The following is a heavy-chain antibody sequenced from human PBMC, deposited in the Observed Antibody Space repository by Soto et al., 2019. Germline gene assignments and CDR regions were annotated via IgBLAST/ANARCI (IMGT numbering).Heavy chain of an antibody. CDR1: GFTFSSYS. Sequence: EVHLVESGGGLVQPGGSLRLSCAASGFTFSSYSMNWVRQAPGKGLEWVSSISSSSSYIYYADSVKGRFTISRDNAKNSLYLQMNSLRAEDTAVYYCARDPNYYDSSGYYDYWGQGTLVTVSS. CDR2: ISSSSSYI. CDR3: ARDPNYYDSSGYYDY. J-gene: IGHJ4*02. V-gene: IGHV3-21*01. D-gene: IGHD3-22*01.